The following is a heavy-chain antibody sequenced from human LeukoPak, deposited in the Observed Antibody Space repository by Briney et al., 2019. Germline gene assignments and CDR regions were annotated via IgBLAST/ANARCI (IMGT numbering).Heavy chain of an antibody. Sequence: ASVKVSCTASGYSFTTFYMHWVRQAPGQGLEWIGIINPSGGTTSQAQKFQGRVTMTRDTSTSTVYMELSSLRSEDTAVYYCASLATIGSDSFDIWGQGTMVTVSP. CDR1: GYSFTTFY. CDR3: ASLATIGSDSFDI. J-gene: IGHJ3*02. V-gene: IGHV1-46*01. D-gene: IGHD2-2*03. CDR2: INPSGGTT.